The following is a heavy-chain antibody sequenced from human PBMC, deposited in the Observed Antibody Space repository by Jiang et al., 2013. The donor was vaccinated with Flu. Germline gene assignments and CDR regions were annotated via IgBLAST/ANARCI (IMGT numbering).Heavy chain of an antibody. J-gene: IGHJ2*01. CDR2: ISAYNGNT. Sequence: QLVESGAEVKKPGASVKVSCKASGYTFTSYGISWVRQAPGQGLEWMGWISAYNGNTNYAQKLQGRVTMTTDTSTSTAYMELRSLRSDDTAVYYCARAPTYYYDSSGYPSPWYFDLWGRGTLVTVSS. D-gene: IGHD3-22*01. CDR1: GYTFTSYG. V-gene: IGHV1-18*01. CDR3: ARAPTYYYDSSGYPSPWYFDL.